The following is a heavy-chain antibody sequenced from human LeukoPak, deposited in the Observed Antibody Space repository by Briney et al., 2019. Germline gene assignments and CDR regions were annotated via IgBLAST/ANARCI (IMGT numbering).Heavy chain of an antibody. CDR3: AREYVGYYDSSGPTG. CDR2: INPSSGGT. Sequence: ASVKVSCKASGYTFTGYYMHWVRQAPGQGLEWMGWINPSSGGTNYAQKFQGRVTMTRDTSISTAYMELSRLRSDDTAVYYCAREYVGYYDSSGPTGWGQGTLVTVSS. CDR1: GYTFTGYY. J-gene: IGHJ4*02. D-gene: IGHD3-22*01. V-gene: IGHV1-2*02.